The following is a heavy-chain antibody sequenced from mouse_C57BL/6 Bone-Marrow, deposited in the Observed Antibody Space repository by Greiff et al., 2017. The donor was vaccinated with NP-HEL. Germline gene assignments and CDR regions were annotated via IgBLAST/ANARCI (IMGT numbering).Heavy chain of an antibody. Sequence: QVQLQQPGAELVKPGASVKLSCKASGYTFTSYWMHWVKQRPGRGLEWIGRIDPDSGGTKYNEKFKSKATLTADTPSSTAYMQLSSLTSEDCAVYYWARGRTTVVAKGVFHWYFDVWGTGTTVTVSS. CDR3: ARGRTTVVAKGVFHWYFDV. CDR2: IDPDSGGT. J-gene: IGHJ1*03. CDR1: GYTFTSYW. D-gene: IGHD1-1*01. V-gene: IGHV1-72*01.